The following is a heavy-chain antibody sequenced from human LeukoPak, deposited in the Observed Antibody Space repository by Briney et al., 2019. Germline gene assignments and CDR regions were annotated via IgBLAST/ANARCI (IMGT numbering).Heavy chain of an antibody. J-gene: IGHJ4*02. Sequence: GGSLRLSCAASGFTFSSYRMNWVRQAPGKGLEWVSVIYSGGSTYYADSVKGRFTISRDNSKNTLYLQMNSLRAEDTAMYYCARGVRVTPFDYWGQGTLVTVSS. CDR2: IYSGGST. CDR1: GFTFSSYR. V-gene: IGHV3-66*01. CDR3: ARGVRVTPFDY. D-gene: IGHD3-10*02.